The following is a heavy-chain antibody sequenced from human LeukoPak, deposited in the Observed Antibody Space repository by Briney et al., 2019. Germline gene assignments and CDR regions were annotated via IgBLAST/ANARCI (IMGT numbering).Heavy chain of an antibody. Sequence: PSETLSLTCTVSGGSISSYYWSWIRQPPGKGLEWIGYIYYSGSTNYNPSLKSRVTISVDTSKNQFSLKLSSVTAADTAVYYCARGSGNYLVVPSAVDAFDIWGQGTMVTVSS. CDR3: ARGSGNYLVVPSAVDAFDI. CDR1: GGSISSYY. V-gene: IGHV4-59*01. CDR2: IYYSGST. J-gene: IGHJ3*02. D-gene: IGHD1-26*01.